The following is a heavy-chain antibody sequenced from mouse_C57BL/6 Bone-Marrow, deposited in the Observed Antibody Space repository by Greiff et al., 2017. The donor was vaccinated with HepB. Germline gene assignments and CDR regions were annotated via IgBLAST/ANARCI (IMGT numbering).Heavy chain of an antibody. Sequence: EVQLVESGGGLVKPGGSLKLSCAASGFTFSDYGMHWVRQAPEKGLEWVAYISSGSSTIYYAGTVKGRFTISRDNAKNTLFLQMTSLRSEDTAMYYCARSGYFDYWGQGTTLTVSS. CDR3: ARSGYFDY. CDR2: ISSGSSTI. J-gene: IGHJ2*01. CDR1: GFTFSDYG. V-gene: IGHV5-17*01.